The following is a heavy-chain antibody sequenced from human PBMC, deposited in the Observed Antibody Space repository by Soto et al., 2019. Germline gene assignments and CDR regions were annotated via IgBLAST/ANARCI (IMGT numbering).Heavy chain of an antibody. D-gene: IGHD1-20*01. CDR1: RGSITGYY. V-gene: IGHV4-59*12. Sequence: TSETLSLTCTVSRGSITGYYWSWIRQPPGKGPEWIGYVHNSGITNYNPSLESRVTISVDTSKNQFSLKLSSVTAADTAVYYCARVGGINWFDPWGQGTLVTVSS. CDR3: ARVGGINWFDP. J-gene: IGHJ5*02. CDR2: VHNSGIT.